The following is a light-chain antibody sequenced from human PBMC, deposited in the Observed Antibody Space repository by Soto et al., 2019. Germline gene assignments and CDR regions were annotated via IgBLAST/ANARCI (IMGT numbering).Light chain of an antibody. Sequence: QSVLTQPPSASGHPGQRVTISCPGSSSNIGTYYVDWYQQLPGTAPKLLIHRNGQRPSGDPERFSGYNPGTSASLALSRLQSDDEADDYCETWDDRLRSYVIGAGTKVTVL. J-gene: IGLJ1*01. V-gene: IGLV1-47*01. CDR1: SSNIGTYY. CDR3: ETWDDRLRSYV. CDR2: RNG.